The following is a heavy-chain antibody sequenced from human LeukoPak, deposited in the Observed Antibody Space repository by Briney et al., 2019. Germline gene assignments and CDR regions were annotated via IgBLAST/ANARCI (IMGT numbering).Heavy chain of an antibody. CDR1: GFSFRSYW. Sequence: GGSLRLSCVVSGFSFRSYWMSWVRKAPGKGLGWVAMIKQDGSEKYYVDSVKGRFTISRDNAKNSLYLQMNSLRAEDTAVYHCARDGSPFDSWGQGNLVTVSS. V-gene: IGHV3-7*05. CDR2: IKQDGSEK. J-gene: IGHJ4*02. CDR3: ARDGSPFDS.